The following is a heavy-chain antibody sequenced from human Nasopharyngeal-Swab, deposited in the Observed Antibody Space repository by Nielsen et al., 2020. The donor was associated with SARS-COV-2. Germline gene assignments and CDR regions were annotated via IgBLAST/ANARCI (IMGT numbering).Heavy chain of an antibody. CDR1: GFTFSSYS. V-gene: IGHV3-23*01. Sequence: GESLKISCAASGFTFSSYSMSWLRQAPGKGLEWVSTITGNGNTTYYADSVKGRFTISRANSENTVYLQMNSLRAEDTALYHCARPLSRDSTWTTEANWFDPWGQGTLVTVSS. D-gene: IGHD6-13*01. J-gene: IGHJ5*02. CDR2: ITGNGNTT. CDR3: ARPLSRDSTWTTEANWFDP.